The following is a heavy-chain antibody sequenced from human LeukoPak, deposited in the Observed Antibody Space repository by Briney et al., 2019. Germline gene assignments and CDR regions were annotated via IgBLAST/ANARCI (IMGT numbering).Heavy chain of an antibody. D-gene: IGHD1-26*01. CDR3: AREGARAADDAFDI. CDR2: INRDGSIT. V-gene: IGHV3-74*01. J-gene: IGHJ3*02. CDR1: GFTFSRYW. Sequence: QPGGSLRLSCAASGFTFSRYWMHWVRQAPGKGLVWVSRINRDGSITNYADSVKGRFTISRDNAKNTLYLQMNSLRAEDAAVYFGAREGARAADDAFDIWGQGTVVTVSS.